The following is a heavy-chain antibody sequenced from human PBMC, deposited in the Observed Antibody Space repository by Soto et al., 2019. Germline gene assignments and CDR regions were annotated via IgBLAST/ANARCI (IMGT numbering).Heavy chain of an antibody. D-gene: IGHD4-17*01. CDR2: IYYSGST. V-gene: IGHV4-31*03. CDR1: GGSISSGGYY. Sequence: QVQLQESGPGLVKPSQTLSLTCTVSGGSISSGGYYWSWIRQHPGKGLEWIGFIYYSGSTYYNPSLKSRVTISVDTSKNQFSLKLSSVTAADTAVYYCARATTVTGREAFDIWGQGTMVTVSS. J-gene: IGHJ3*02. CDR3: ARATTVTGREAFDI.